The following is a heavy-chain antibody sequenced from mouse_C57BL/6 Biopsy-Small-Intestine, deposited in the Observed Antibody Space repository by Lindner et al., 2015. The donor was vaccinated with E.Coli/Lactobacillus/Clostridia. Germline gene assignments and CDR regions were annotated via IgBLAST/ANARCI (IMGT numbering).Heavy chain of an antibody. CDR1: GYTFTSYY. V-gene: IGHV1-64*01. J-gene: IGHJ4*01. CDR3: AREWKVWNYIDC. Sequence: SVKVSCKASGYTFTSYYMQWVRQAPGQGLEWMGIINPTTGTTTYVQKFQGRVTMTRDTSTSTFYMELNSLTSEDTAIYYCAREWKVWNYIDCWGQGTLVTVSS. D-gene: IGHD2-1*01. CDR2: INPTTGTT.